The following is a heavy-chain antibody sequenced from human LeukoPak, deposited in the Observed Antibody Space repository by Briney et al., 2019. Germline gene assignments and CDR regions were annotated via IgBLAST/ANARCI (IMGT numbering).Heavy chain of an antibody. J-gene: IGHJ3*02. CDR2: IYHSGST. D-gene: IGHD3-10*01. Sequence: SETLSLTCAVSGGSISSSNWWSWVRQPPGKGLEWIGEIYHSGSTNYTPSLKSRVTISVDTSKNQFSLKLSSVTAADTAVYYCARLGQRITMIRGVKRALDAFDIWGQGTMVTVSS. CDR1: GGSISSSNW. V-gene: IGHV4-4*02. CDR3: ARLGQRITMIRGVKRALDAFDI.